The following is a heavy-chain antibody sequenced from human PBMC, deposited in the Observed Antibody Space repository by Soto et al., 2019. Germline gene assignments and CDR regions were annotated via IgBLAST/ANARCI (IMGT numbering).Heavy chain of an antibody. CDR3: ARSQGGSSSLDIYYYYYYGMDV. CDR1: GGTFSIYA. J-gene: IGHJ6*02. Sequence: SVKVSCKAPGGTFSIYAISWVRQAPGQGLEWMGGIIPIFGTAKYAQKFQGRVTITADESTSTGYMELSSLRSEDTAVYYCARSQGGSSSLDIYYYYYYGMDVWGQGTTVTVSS. D-gene: IGHD2-15*01. V-gene: IGHV1-69*13. CDR2: IIPIFGTA.